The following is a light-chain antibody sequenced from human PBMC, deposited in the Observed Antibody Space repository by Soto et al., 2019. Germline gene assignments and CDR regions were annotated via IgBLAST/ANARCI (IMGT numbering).Light chain of an antibody. CDR3: MIWPSSGAV. CDR2: YYSDSDK. V-gene: IGLV5-37*01. Sequence: QTVVTQPPSSTASHGVSARLTCTLSSDVNVGNHNTYWYQQKSGSPPRFLFYYYSDSDKRRGSGVPSRFSAFKDASANAAILFISGLQSEDEADYYCMIWPSSGAVFGGGTKLTVL. J-gene: IGLJ2*01. CDR1: SDVNVGNHN.